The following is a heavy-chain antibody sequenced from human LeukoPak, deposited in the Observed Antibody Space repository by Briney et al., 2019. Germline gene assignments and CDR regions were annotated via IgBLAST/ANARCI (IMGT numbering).Heavy chain of an antibody. J-gene: IGHJ5*02. D-gene: IGHD2-15*01. CDR3: ARHKSTGGTVAERVPNWFDP. V-gene: IGHV4-59*08. CDR1: GGSISSYY. Sequence: PSETLSLTCTVSGGSISSYYWSWIRQPPGKGLEWIGYIYYSGSTNSNPSLKSRVTISVDRSKNQFSLKLGSVTAADTAIYYCARHKSTGGTVAERVPNWFDPWGQGTLVTVSS. CDR2: IYYSGST.